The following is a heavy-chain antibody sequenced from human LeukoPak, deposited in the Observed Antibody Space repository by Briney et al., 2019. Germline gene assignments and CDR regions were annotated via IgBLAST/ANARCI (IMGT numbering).Heavy chain of an antibody. J-gene: IGHJ4*02. Sequence: PGGSLRLSCAASGFTFSSYAMHWVRQAPGKGLEWVAVISYDGSNKYYADSVKGRFTISRDNSKNTLYLQMNSLRAEDTAVYYCARDAIVVVTSYYFDYWGQGTLVTVSS. CDR3: ARDAIVVVTSYYFDY. V-gene: IGHV3-30*04. CDR2: ISYDGSNK. D-gene: IGHD2-21*02. CDR1: GFTFSSYA.